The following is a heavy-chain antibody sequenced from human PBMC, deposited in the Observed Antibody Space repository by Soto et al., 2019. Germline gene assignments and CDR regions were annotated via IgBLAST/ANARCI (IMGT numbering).Heavy chain of an antibody. J-gene: IGHJ4*02. CDR2: ISSSSGTI. Sequence: AGSLRLSCAASGFTFSGYNMNWVRQAPGKGLEWVSYISSSSGTIYYADSVKGRFTISRDNAKNSLYLQMNSLRAEDTAVYYCAIPRGYYDSSGYPTPVKGGKGTLVTVSS. CDR1: GFTFSGYN. V-gene: IGHV3-48*01. CDR3: AIPRGYYDSSGYPTPVK. D-gene: IGHD3-22*01.